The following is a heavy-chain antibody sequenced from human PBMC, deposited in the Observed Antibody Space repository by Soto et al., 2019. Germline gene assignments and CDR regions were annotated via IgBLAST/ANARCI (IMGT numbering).Heavy chain of an antibody. CDR2: IYWDDDE. CDR3: AHRPRGYSYHFDY. Sequence: QNTLKESGPTLVKPTQTLTLTCTFSGLSLNTRVVGVGWIRQPPGKALEWLALIYWDDDEGYSPSLRSRLTITKDTSKNQVVLTMINMDPVDSATYYCAHRPRGYSYHFDYWGQGTLVTVSS. V-gene: IGHV2-5*02. J-gene: IGHJ4*02. CDR1: GLSLNTRVVG. D-gene: IGHD5-18*01.